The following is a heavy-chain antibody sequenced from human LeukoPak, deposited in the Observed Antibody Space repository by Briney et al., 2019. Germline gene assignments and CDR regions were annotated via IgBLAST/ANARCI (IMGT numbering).Heavy chain of an antibody. CDR2: IIPIFGTA. CDR1: GGTFSSYA. D-gene: IGHD6-19*01. V-gene: IGHV1-69*06. Sequence: SVKVSCKASGGTFSSYAISWVRQAPGPGLEWMGGIIPIFGTANYAQKFQGRVTITADKSTSTVYMELSSLRSEDTAVYYCAREPEAGTVNYYGMDVWGKGTTVTVSS. CDR3: AREPEAGTVNYYGMDV. J-gene: IGHJ6*04.